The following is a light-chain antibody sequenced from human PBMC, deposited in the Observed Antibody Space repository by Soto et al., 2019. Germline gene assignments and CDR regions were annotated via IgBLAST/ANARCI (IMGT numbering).Light chain of an antibody. CDR1: QTIGSRY. J-gene: IGKJ4*01. CDR2: GVS. CDR3: QHYVSSPLT. Sequence: DIALTQSPGTLSLSPGERATLSCRASQTIGSRYLAWYQQKPGQRPRLLIYGVSSRATGIPDRFSGSGSGTDFTLTISRLQPEDFAVYYCQHYVSSPLTFGGGTKVEI. V-gene: IGKV3-20*01.